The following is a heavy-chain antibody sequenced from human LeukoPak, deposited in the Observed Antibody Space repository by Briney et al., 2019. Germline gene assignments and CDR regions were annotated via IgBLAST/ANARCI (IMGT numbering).Heavy chain of an antibody. Sequence: SETLSPTCTVSAGSISSYYWSWIRQPPGKGLEWIGYIYYSGSTNYNPSLKSRVTRSVDTSKNQFSLKLSSVTAADTAVYYCARVRDYGSGSYYFDYWGQGTLVTVSS. D-gene: IGHD3-10*01. CDR3: ARVRDYGSGSYYFDY. CDR1: AGSISSYY. V-gene: IGHV4-59*01. CDR2: IYYSGST. J-gene: IGHJ4*02.